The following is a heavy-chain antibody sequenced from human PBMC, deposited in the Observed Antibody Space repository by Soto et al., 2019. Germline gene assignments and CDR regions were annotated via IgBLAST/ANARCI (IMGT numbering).Heavy chain of an antibody. D-gene: IGHD3-22*01. V-gene: IGHV3-7*03. CDR2: IKQDGSEQ. Sequence: GGSLRLSCVASGFTISGYWMSWVRQAPGKGLEWVANIKQDGSEQHYVDSVKGRFTISKDYAKNSLFLQMNSLRAEETAVYYCARELVVVTEHFDYWGQGTLVTVSS. CDR1: GFTISGYW. J-gene: IGHJ4*02. CDR3: ARELVVVTEHFDY.